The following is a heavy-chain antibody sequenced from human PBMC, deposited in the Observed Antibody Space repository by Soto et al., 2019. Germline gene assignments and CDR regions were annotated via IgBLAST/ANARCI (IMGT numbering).Heavy chain of an antibody. CDR2: IYHSGST. Sequence: QLQLQESGSGLVKPSQTLSLTCAVSGGSITSGGYSWSWIRQPPGKGLEWIANIYHSGSTYYNPSLKSRITKSLNRSNNQFYLDLSSVTAADTAGYYFARVVVVPAIGGDYFDSWGQGTLVTVSS. CDR1: GGSITSGGYS. CDR3: ARVVVVPAIGGDYFDS. D-gene: IGHD2-15*01. V-gene: IGHV4-30-2*01. J-gene: IGHJ4*02.